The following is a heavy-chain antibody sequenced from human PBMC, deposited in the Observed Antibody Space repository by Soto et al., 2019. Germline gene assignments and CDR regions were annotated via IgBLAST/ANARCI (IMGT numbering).Heavy chain of an antibody. J-gene: IGHJ4*02. CDR3: VRSLASESGEELDY. D-gene: IGHD3-10*01. V-gene: IGHV1-8*01. CDR1: GYTFTSYD. Sequence: QVQLVQSGAEVKKPGASVKVSCKASGYTFTSYDINWVRQATEQGLEWMGWMNPNSGNTGYAQKFQGRVTMTRNTSISTAYMELSSLRSEDTAVYYCVRSLASESGEELDYWGQGTLVTVSS. CDR2: MNPNSGNT.